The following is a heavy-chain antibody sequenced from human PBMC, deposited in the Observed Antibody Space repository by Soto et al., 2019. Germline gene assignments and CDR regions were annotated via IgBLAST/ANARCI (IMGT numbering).Heavy chain of an antibody. CDR1: GYSFTNHW. Sequence: PGESLKISCKCSGYSFTNHWIAWVRQMPGKGLEWMGIVYPGDSDIRYSPSFQGQVTISADKSITTDYLQWSSLKASDTAMYYCARRTNAVAGADYYYGLDVWGQGTTVTVSS. D-gene: IGHD6-19*01. CDR3: ARRTNAVAGADYYYGLDV. V-gene: IGHV5-51*01. CDR2: VYPGDSDI. J-gene: IGHJ6*02.